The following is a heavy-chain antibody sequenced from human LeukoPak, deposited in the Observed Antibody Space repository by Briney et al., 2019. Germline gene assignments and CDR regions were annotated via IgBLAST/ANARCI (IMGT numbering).Heavy chain of an antibody. J-gene: IGHJ5*02. CDR2: MNPNSGNT. Sequence: GASVKVSCKASGYTFTSYDINWVRQATGQGLEWMGWMNPNSGNTGYAQKFQGRVTMTRNTSISTAYMELSSLRSEDTAVYYCARGQPTHNWFDPWGRGTLVTVSS. D-gene: IGHD1-14*01. CDR3: ARGQPTHNWFDP. CDR1: GYTFTSYD. V-gene: IGHV1-8*01.